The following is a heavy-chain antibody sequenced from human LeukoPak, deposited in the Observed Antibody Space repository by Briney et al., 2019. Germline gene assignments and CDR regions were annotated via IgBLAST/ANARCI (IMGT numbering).Heavy chain of an antibody. CDR3: ARERYYGSGSYYNRNWFDP. V-gene: IGHV1-2*02. CDR2: INPNSGGT. J-gene: IGHJ5*02. CDR1: GYTFTGYY. Sequence: GASVKVSCKASGYTFTGYYMHWVRQAPGQGLEWMGWINPNSGGTNYAQKFQGRVTMTRDTSISTAYMELSRLRSGDTAVYYCARERYYGSGSYYNRNWFDPWGQGTLVTVSS. D-gene: IGHD3-10*01.